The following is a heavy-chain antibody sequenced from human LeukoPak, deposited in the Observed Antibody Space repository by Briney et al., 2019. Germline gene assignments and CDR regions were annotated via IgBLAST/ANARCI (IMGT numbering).Heavy chain of an antibody. CDR2: IVVGSGNT. Sequence: ASVKVSCKASGFTFTSSAMQWVRQARGQRLEWIGWIVVGSGNTKYAEKFQERVTFSRDQSTSTAYMELSSLRSEDTALYYCAAGQSCSGGSCYRPFDPWGQGTLVTVSS. CDR3: AAGQSCSGGSCYRPFDP. V-gene: IGHV1-58*02. CDR1: GFTFTSSA. J-gene: IGHJ5*02. D-gene: IGHD2-15*01.